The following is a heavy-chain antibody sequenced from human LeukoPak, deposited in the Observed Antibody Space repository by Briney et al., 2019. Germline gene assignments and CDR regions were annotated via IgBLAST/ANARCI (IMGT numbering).Heavy chain of an antibody. Sequence: SVKVSCKASGGTFSSYAISWVRQAPGQGLEWMGGIIPIFGTANYAQKFQGRVTITRDTSASTAYMELSSLRSEDTAVYYCARSPPSGIVGATVSDFDYWGQGTLVTVSS. CDR2: IIPIFGTA. J-gene: IGHJ4*02. CDR1: GGTFSSYA. V-gene: IGHV1-69*05. CDR3: ARSPPSGIVGATVSDFDY. D-gene: IGHD1-26*01.